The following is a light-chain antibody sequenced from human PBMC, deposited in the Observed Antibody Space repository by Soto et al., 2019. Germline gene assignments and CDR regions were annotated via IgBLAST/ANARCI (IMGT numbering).Light chain of an antibody. J-gene: IGKJ2*01. V-gene: IGKV2-30*01. CDR1: QSLVYIDGNTY. CDR3: MQGTHCPHT. CDR2: KVS. Sequence: DVVMTQSPLSLPVTLAQPASISCRSSQSLVYIDGNTYLTWFQQKPGQSPRRLIYKVSTRDSGVPGRLSGRGSGTDFTLKISRVEADEVVVYYCMQGTHCPHTFGQGTKLEIK.